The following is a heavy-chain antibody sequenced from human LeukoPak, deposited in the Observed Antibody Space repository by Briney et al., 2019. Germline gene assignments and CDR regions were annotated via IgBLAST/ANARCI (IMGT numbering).Heavy chain of an antibody. CDR2: IYHSGST. J-gene: IGHJ4*02. CDR1: GGSISSGGYS. Sequence: SQTLSLTCAVSGGSISSGGYSWSWLGQPPGKGLEWIGYIYHSGSTKYNPSLKSRVTISVDKSKNQFSLKLSSVTAADTAVYYCARNYFGSGTYPFDYWGQGTLVTVSS. D-gene: IGHD3-10*01. CDR3: ARNYFGSGTYPFDY. V-gene: IGHV4-30-2*01.